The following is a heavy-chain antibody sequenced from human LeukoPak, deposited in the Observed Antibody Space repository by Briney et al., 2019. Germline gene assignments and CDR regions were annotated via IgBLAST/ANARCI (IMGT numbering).Heavy chain of an antibody. J-gene: IGHJ4*02. CDR1: GGSISSYY. CDR2: IYYSGST. D-gene: IGHD3-22*01. CDR3: ARSPYYYDSSGYYKGAFDY. V-gene: IGHV4-59*01. Sequence: PSETLSLTCTVSGGSISSYYWSWIRQPPGKGLEWIGYIYYSGSTNYNPSLKSRVTISVDTSKNQFSLKLSSVTAADTAVYYCARSPYYYDSSGYYKGAFDYWGQGTLVTVSS.